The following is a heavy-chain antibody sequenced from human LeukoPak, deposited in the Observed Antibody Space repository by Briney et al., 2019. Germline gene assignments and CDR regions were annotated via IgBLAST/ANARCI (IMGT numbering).Heavy chain of an antibody. V-gene: IGHV4-31*03. CDR1: DGSISSGAYY. CDR2: IHHSGSA. D-gene: IGHD3-16*01. Sequence: SETLSLTCTVSDGSISSGAYYWSWIRQHPGKGLEWIGYIHHSGSAHYNPSLKSRVTISVDTSKDEFSLKLSSVTAADTAGYYCARVDAWGPDVWGQGTTVIVSS. CDR3: ARVDAWGPDV. J-gene: IGHJ6*02.